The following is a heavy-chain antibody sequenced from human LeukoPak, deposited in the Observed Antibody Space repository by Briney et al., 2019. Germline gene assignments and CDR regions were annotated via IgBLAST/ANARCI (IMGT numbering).Heavy chain of an antibody. V-gene: IGHV3-74*01. CDR2: INSDGSIT. CDR3: ARDAVDTANAV. D-gene: IGHD5-18*01. CDR1: GFTFTTYW. J-gene: IGHJ6*02. Sequence: GGSLRLSRAASGFTFTTYWMHWVRQAPGKGLVWVSHINSDGSITSYADSVKGRFTISRDNAKNTLYLQMNSLRAEDTAVYCCARDAVDTANAVWGQGTTVTVSS.